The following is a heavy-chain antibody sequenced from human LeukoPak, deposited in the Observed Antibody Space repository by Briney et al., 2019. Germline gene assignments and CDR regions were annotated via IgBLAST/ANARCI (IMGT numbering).Heavy chain of an antibody. J-gene: IGHJ4*02. Sequence: KPSETLSLTCSVSGVSISAYYWSWIRQPAGKGLEWIGRIYPGESIYASENTNYNPSLKSRVSMSGDTSKNQFSLKLSSVTAADTAVYYCARAPFYGDYERGYFDYWGQGTLVTVSS. CDR3: ARAPFYGDYERGYFDY. CDR2: IYPGESIYASENT. V-gene: IGHV4-4*07. CDR1: GVSISAYY. D-gene: IGHD4-17*01.